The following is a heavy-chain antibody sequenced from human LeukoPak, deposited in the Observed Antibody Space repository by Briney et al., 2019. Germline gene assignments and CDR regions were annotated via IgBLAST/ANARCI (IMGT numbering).Heavy chain of an antibody. D-gene: IGHD6-19*01. J-gene: IGHJ4*02. Sequence: PSETLSLTCTVSGRSIRSSSYYWGPIRQPPGKGLEWIGSIYCSGCTYYTAYLKSRVTISVATSKNQFYMKLSSVTAADTAVYYCARLLAGDDYFDYWGQGTLVTVSS. CDR1: GRSIRSSSYY. CDR3: ARLLAGDDYFDY. V-gene: IGHV4-39*01. CDR2: IYCSGCT.